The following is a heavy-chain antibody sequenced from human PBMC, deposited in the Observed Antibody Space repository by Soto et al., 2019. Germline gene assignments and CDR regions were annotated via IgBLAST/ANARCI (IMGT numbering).Heavy chain of an antibody. Sequence: QVQLVQSGAELKKPGASVKVSCKASGYTFTSYAMHWVRQAPGQRLEWMGWINAGNGNTKYSQKFQGRVTITRDTSASTAYMELRSLRSEDTAVYYCARDPGFGELVPGNYWGQGTLVTVSS. CDR2: INAGNGNT. V-gene: IGHV1-3*01. CDR3: ARDPGFGELVPGNY. J-gene: IGHJ4*02. CDR1: GYTFTSYA. D-gene: IGHD3-10*01.